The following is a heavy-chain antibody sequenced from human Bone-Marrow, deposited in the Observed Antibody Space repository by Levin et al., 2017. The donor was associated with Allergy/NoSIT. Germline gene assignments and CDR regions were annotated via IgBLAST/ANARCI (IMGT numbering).Heavy chain of an antibody. V-gene: IGHV4-59*01. CDR3: ARDLRGSGWYYINWFDP. J-gene: IGHJ5*02. Sequence: SETLSLTCTVSGGSISSYYWSWIRQPPGKGLEWIGYIYYSGSTNYNPSLKSRVTISVDTSKNQFSLKLSSVTAADTAVYYCARDLRGSGWYYINWFDPWGQGTLVTVSS. CDR2: IYYSGST. D-gene: IGHD6-19*01. CDR1: GGSISSYY.